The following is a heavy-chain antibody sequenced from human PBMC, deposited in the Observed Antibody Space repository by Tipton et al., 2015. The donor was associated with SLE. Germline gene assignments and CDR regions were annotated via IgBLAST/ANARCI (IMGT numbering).Heavy chain of an antibody. CDR2: IYHSGST. V-gene: IGHV4-34*01. CDR3: ARDAYYYDSSGLD. J-gene: IGHJ4*02. D-gene: IGHD3-22*01. Sequence: LRLSCAVYGGSFSGYYWSWIRQPPGKGLEWIGSIYHSGSTYYNPSLKSRVTISVDTSKNQFSLKLSSVTAVDTAVYYCARDAYYYDSSGLDWGQGTLVTVSS. CDR1: GGSFSGYY.